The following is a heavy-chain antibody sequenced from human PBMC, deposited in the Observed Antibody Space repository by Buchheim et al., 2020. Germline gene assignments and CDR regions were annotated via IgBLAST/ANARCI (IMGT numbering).Heavy chain of an antibody. J-gene: IGHJ4*02. CDR1: GGSFGAYD. V-gene: IGHV4-34*02. Sequence: QVQLEQWGAGLLKPSETLSLTCVVTGGSFGAYDWAWIRQSPEKGLEWIGEVNHVGATNYNPSLHSRFTMSLDTSKNQPSLHLNSVTAADTAVYYCVGGSGSLDTRGYYITSYFDHWGQGTL. CDR2: VNHVGAT. CDR3: VGGSGSLDTRGYYITSYFDH. D-gene: IGHD3-22*01.